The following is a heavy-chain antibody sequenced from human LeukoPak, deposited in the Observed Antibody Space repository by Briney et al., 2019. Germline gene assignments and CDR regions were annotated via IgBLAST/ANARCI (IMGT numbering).Heavy chain of an antibody. CDR3: AGLPLRGIAVAGTDY. J-gene: IGHJ4*02. Sequence: ASVKVSCKASGYTFTGYYMHWVRQAPGQGLEWMGWINPNSGGTNYAQKFQGRVTMTRDTSISTAYTELSRLRSDDTAVYYCAGLPLRGIAVAGTDYWGQGTLVTVSS. CDR1: GYTFTGYY. V-gene: IGHV1-2*02. D-gene: IGHD6-19*01. CDR2: INPNSGGT.